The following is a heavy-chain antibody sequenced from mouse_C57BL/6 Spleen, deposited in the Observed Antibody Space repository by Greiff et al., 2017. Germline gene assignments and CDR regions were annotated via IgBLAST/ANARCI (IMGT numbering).Heavy chain of an antibody. Sequence: VQLQQSGAELVRPGASVKLSCTASGFNIKDDYMHWVKQRPEQGLEWIGWIDPENGDTEYASKFRSKATITADTSSNTAYLQLSSLTSEDNAFYYCTTCITTFAYWGQGTLVTVSA. CDR1: GFNIKDDY. D-gene: IGHD1-1*01. J-gene: IGHJ3*01. V-gene: IGHV14-4*01. CDR3: TTCITTFAY. CDR2: IDPENGDT.